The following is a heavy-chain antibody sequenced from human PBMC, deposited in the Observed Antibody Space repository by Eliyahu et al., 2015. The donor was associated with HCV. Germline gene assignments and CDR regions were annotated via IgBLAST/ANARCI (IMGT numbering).Heavy chain of an antibody. CDR2: ISSSSSYI. D-gene: IGHD2-21*02. Sequence: EVQLVESGGGLVKPGGSLRLSCXASGFTFXXXSMNWVRQAPGKGLEWVSSISSSSSYIYYADSVKGRFTISRDNAKNSLYLQMNSLRAEDTAVYYCAREPDSELTVTAPFDYWGQGTLVTVSS. CDR1: GFTFXXXS. CDR3: AREPDSELTVTAPFDY. J-gene: IGHJ4*02. V-gene: IGHV3-21*01.